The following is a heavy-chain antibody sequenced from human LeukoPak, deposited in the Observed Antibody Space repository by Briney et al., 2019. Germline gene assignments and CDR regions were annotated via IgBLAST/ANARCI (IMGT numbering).Heavy chain of an antibody. V-gene: IGHV1-24*01. CDR2: FHPEDGET. Sequence: ASVKVSCKVSGYTLSQLSIHWVRQAPGKGLEWMGGFHPEDGETIYAQKFQGRVTMTEDTSTDTAYMDLRSLRPDDTAVYYCAATPTMTMIVVNILRFDSWGQETLITVSS. CDR3: AATPTMTMIVVNILRFDS. J-gene: IGHJ4*02. CDR1: GYTLSQLS. D-gene: IGHD3-22*01.